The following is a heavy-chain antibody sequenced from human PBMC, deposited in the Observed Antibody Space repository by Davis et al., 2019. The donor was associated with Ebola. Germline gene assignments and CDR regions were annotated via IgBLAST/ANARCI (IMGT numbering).Heavy chain of an antibody. Sequence: GESLKISCAASGFTVSSNYMSWVRQAPGKGLEWVSVIYSGGSTYYADSVKGRFTISRDNSKNTLYLQMNSLRAEDTAVYYCARAGDGDYFGVFDIWGQGTMVTVSS. V-gene: IGHV3-53*05. CDR3: ARAGDGDYFGVFDI. CDR1: GFTVSSNY. D-gene: IGHD4-17*01. CDR2: IYSGGST. J-gene: IGHJ3*02.